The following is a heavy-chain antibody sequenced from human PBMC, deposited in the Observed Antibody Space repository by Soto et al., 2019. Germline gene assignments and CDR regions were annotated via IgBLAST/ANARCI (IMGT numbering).Heavy chain of an antibody. CDR1: GGSISSSSYY. Sequence: SDTLSLTCTASGGSISSSSYYCGWSRQPPGKGLERIGSIYYSGSTYYNPSLKSRGTISVDTSRNQFSLKLSSVTAADTAVYYCARRLYTNHGPHYYFYYYKDVWGKGATVTVSS. V-gene: IGHV4-39*01. J-gene: IGHJ6*03. D-gene: IGHD2-2*02. CDR2: IYYSGST. CDR3: ARRLYTNHGPHYYFYYYKDV.